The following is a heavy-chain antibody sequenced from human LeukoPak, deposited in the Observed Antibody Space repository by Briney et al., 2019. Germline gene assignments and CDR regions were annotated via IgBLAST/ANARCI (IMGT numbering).Heavy chain of an antibody. Sequence: KTSETLSLTCTVSGASISSYYWTWIRQPAGKGLEWIGRIYTSGSTNYNPPLKSRVAMSVDTSKNQFSLKLSSVTAADTAVYYCARLSADSSSSRGFDYWGQGTLVTVSS. CDR1: GASISSYY. D-gene: IGHD2-2*01. CDR3: ARLSADSSSSRGFDY. J-gene: IGHJ4*02. V-gene: IGHV4-4*07. CDR2: IYTSGST.